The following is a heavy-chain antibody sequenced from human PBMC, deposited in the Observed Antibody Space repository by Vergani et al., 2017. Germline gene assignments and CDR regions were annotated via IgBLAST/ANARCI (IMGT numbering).Heavy chain of an antibody. J-gene: IGHJ4*02. D-gene: IGHD3-10*01. Sequence: QVQLQESGPGLVKPSQTLSLTCTVSGGSINSHNYYWSWIRQPAGKGLEWIGRIHTGGSTNYNPSLKSRVTMSEDTSKNQFSLNLTSATAADTAVYFCARGSCLGGSCYKSLFDYWGQGIMVTVSS. CDR1: GGSINSHNYY. V-gene: IGHV4-61*02. CDR3: ARGSCLGGSCYKSLFDY. CDR2: IHTGGST.